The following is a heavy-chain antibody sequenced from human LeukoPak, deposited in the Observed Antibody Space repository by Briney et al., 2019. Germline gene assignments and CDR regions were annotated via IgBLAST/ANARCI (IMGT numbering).Heavy chain of an antibody. CDR2: ISSSSSTI. V-gene: IGHV3-48*04. D-gene: IGHD6-13*01. Sequence: PGGSLRLSCAASGFTFSSYSMTWVRQAPGKGLEWVSYISSSSSTIHYADSVKGRFTISRDNAKNSLYLQMNSLRAEDTALYYCAKDTLPGIAAAGSLDYWGQGTLVTVSS. CDR3: AKDTLPGIAAAGSLDY. J-gene: IGHJ4*02. CDR1: GFTFSSYS.